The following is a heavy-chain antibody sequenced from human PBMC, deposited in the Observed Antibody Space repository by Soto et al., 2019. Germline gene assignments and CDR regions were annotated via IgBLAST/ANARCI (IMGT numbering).Heavy chain of an antibody. V-gene: IGHV4-59*01. CDR1: GCSISSYY. CDR2: IYYSGST. D-gene: IGHD3-22*01. CDR3: ARVRGYDSSGYYPDY. J-gene: IGHJ4*02. Sequence: SETLSLTCTVSGCSISSYYWSWIRQPPGKGLEWIGYIYYSGSTNYNPSLKSRVTISVDTSKNQFSLKLSSVTAADTAVYYCARVRGYDSSGYYPDYWGQGTLVTVSS.